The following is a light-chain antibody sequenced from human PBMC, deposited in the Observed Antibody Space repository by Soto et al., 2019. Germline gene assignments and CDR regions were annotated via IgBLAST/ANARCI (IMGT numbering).Light chain of an antibody. J-gene: IGKJ5*01. CDR1: QSVNSF. CDR2: GAS. V-gene: IGKV3-15*01. CDR3: QQYNNWPPIT. Sequence: EIVLTQSPATLSLSPGQRANLSCRASQSVNSFLAWYQQKPGQAPRLLIYGASTRATGIPARFSGSASGTEFTLTISSLQSEDFAVYYCQQYNNWPPITFGQGTRLENK.